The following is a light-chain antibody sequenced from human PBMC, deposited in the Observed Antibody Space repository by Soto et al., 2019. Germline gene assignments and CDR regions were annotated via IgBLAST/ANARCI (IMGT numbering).Light chain of an antibody. CDR1: SSDVGGYNH. CDR2: EVR. V-gene: IGLV2-14*01. Sequence: QSALTQPASVSGSPGQSITISCTGTSSDVGGYNHVSWYQQHPGKAPKLIIYEVRNRPSGVSNRLSGSKSGNTASLTISGLQADDEADYYCGSYTTSSNYVFGTGTKVTVL. CDR3: GSYTTSSNYV. J-gene: IGLJ1*01.